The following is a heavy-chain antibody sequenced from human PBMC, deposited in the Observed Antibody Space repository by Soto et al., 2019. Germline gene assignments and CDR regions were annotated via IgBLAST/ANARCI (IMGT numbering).Heavy chain of an antibody. CDR3: ARERLAARPDYYYGMDV. Sequence: QVQLVQSGAEVKKPGSSVKVSCKASGGTFSSYAISWVRQAPGQGLEWMGGIIPIFGTANYAQKFQGRVTITADESTSTAYMELSSRRSEDTAVYYCARERLAARPDYYYGMDVWGQGTTVTVSS. D-gene: IGHD6-6*01. CDR2: IIPIFGTA. CDR1: GGTFSSYA. J-gene: IGHJ6*02. V-gene: IGHV1-69*12.